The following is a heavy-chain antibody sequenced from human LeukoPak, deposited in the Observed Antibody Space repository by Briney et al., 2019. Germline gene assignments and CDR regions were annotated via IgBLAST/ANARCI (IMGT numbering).Heavy chain of an antibody. CDR1: GYTFSSYD. D-gene: IGHD7-27*01. Sequence: GASVKVSCKTSGYTFSSYDINGVRQATGQGLEWMGWMNPNSGETGFAQNFQGRVTLTKNTSITTAYMELSSLRSEDTAVYYCARGDPWGFDPWGQGTLVTVSS. V-gene: IGHV1-8*01. CDR2: MNPNSGET. J-gene: IGHJ5*02. CDR3: ARGDPWGFDP.